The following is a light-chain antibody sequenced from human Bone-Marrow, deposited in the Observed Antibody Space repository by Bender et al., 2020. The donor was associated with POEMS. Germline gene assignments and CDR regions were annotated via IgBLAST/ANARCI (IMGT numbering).Light chain of an antibody. CDR2: SNY. CDR3: SSYAGTNNFVV. J-gene: IGLJ2*01. V-gene: IGLV1-44*01. CDR1: DSNFGGNN. Sequence: QSVLTQPPSASGTPGQSVIISCSGTDSNFGGNNVNWYQHLPGTAPRLVVYSNYQRPSGVPARFSGSKSGNTASLTVSGLQADDEADYYCSSYAGTNNFVVFGGGTKLTVL.